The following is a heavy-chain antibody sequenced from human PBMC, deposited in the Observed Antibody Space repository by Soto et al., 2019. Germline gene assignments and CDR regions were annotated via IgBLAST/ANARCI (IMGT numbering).Heavy chain of an antibody. CDR3: ARDRSYDSSASHHWYFDL. D-gene: IGHD3-22*01. V-gene: IGHV3-21*01. CDR2: ISSGSSYI. Sequence: EVHLVESGGGLVKPGGSLTLSCSASGFTFSSYTMNWVRQAPGKGLEWVSSISSGSSYIYSADSVKGRFTISRDNAKNSLYLQMNSLRADDTAVYYCARDRSYDSSASHHWYFDLWGRGTLVTVSS. J-gene: IGHJ2*01. CDR1: GFTFSSYT.